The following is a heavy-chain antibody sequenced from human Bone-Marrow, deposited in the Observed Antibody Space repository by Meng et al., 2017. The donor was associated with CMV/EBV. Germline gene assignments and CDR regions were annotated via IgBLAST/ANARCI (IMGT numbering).Heavy chain of an antibody. CDR3: ALAAAGTAPDY. J-gene: IGHJ4*02. CDR1: GGSFSGYY. CDR2: INHSGST. V-gene: IGHV4-34*01. D-gene: IGHD6-13*01. Sequence: SETLSLTCAVYGGSFSGYYWSWIRQPPGKGLEWIGEINHSGSTNSNPSLKSRVTISVDTSKNQFSLKLSSVTAADTAVYYCALAAAGTAPDYWGQGTLVTVSS.